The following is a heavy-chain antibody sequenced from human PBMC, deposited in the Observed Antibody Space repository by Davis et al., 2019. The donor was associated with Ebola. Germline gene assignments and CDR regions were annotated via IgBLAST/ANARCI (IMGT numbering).Heavy chain of an antibody. J-gene: IGHJ4*02. CDR3: AREAKRAFDY. D-gene: IGHD1-26*01. CDR2: IIPIFGTA. CDR1: GYTFTSYG. Sequence: SVKVSCKASGYTFTSYGISWVRQAPGQGLEWMGGIIPIFGTANYAQKFQGRVTITADESTSTAYMELSSLRSEDTAVYYCAREAKRAFDYWGQGTLVTVSS. V-gene: IGHV1-69*13.